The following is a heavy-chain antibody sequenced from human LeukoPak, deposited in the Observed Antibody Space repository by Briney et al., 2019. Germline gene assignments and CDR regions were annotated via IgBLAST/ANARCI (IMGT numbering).Heavy chain of an antibody. V-gene: IGHV4-30-2*01. CDR2: IYHSGST. D-gene: IGHD4-11*01. CDR3: ARRDDYSNYYYYMDV. J-gene: IGHJ6*03. CDR1: GGSISSGGYY. Sequence: PSETLSLTCTVSGGSISSGGYYWSWIRQPPGKGLEWIGYIYHSGSTYYNPSLKSRVTISVDRSKNQFSLKLSSVTAADTAVYYCARRDDYSNYYYYMDVWGKGTTVTVSS.